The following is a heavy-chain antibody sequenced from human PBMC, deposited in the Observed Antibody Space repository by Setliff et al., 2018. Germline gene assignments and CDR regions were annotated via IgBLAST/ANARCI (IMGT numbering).Heavy chain of an antibody. J-gene: IGHJ5*01. CDR3: ARSPGWIPWFDS. V-gene: IGHV3-21*01. CDR1: GFTFSSYD. CDR2: ISPDSYYI. D-gene: IGHD5-18*01. Sequence: GGSLRLSCAACGFTFSSYDMHWVRQATGKGLEWVSSISPDSYYIYYADSIKGRFTISGDNAKTSLYLQMDSLRVEDTAVYFCARSPGWIPWFDSWGQGTLVTRLL.